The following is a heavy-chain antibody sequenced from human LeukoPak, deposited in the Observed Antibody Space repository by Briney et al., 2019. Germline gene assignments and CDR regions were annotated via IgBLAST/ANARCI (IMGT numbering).Heavy chain of an antibody. CDR1: GFTFSNYE. V-gene: IGHV3-48*03. CDR2: ISSSGTTI. Sequence: GGSLRLSCAASGFTFSNYEMNWVRQAPGKGLEWVSYISSSGTTIYYADSVKGRFTISRDNAKNSLSLQMNSLKVEDTAVYYCARDHNGPYTFDYWRQGTLVTVSS. CDR3: ARDHNGPYTFDY. D-gene: IGHD2-2*02. J-gene: IGHJ4*02.